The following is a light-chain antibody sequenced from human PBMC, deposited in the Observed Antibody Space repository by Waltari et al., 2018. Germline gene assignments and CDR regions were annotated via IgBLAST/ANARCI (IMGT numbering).Light chain of an antibody. CDR1: ASDVGVYNL. V-gene: IGLV2-23*01. Sequence: QSALTQPASVSGSPGQSITISCTGTASDVGVYNLVSWYQQNTGKAPKLVIYEATKRPSGIYKRFSGSKSGNTASLTISGLQDEDEATYHCCSYAGSSVWIFGGGTKLTVL. CDR2: EAT. J-gene: IGLJ2*01. CDR3: CSYAGSSVWI.